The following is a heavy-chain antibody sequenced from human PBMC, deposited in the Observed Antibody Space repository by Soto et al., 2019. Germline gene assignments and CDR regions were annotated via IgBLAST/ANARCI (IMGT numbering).Heavy chain of an antibody. D-gene: IGHD3-22*01. CDR3: ARECYYDSSGCNY. J-gene: IGHJ4*02. Sequence: ASVPVSCQASGYTFPVDYIQWVRQDPGQGLEWMGWINPNSGGTNYAQKFQGRVTMTRDTSISTAYMELSRLRSDDTAVYYCARECYYDSSGCNYWGQGTLVTVSS. CDR2: INPNSGGT. CDR1: GYTFPVDY. V-gene: IGHV1-2*02.